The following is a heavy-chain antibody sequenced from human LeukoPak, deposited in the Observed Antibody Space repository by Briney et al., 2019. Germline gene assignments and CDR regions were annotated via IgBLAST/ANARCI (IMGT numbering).Heavy chain of an antibody. Sequence: PGGSLRLSCAASGFTVSAASAFTVSSSFMSWVRQAPGKGLEWVSIIYSNGNTHYADSVRGRFTISRDNSKNTLYLQMNSLRAEDTAVYYCASRTAMDLGYYGMDVWGQGTTVTVSS. J-gene: IGHJ6*02. D-gene: IGHD5-18*01. CDR1: GFTVSAASAFTVSSSF. V-gene: IGHV3-53*01. CDR2: IYSNGNT. CDR3: ASRTAMDLGYYGMDV.